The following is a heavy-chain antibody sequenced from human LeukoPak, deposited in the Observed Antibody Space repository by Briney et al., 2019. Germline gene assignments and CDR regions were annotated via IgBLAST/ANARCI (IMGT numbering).Heavy chain of an antibody. CDR1: GFTLSNYW. Sequence: GGSLRLSCAASGFTLSNYWMTWVRQAPGKGLEWVANIKQDGSDKYYVDSVKGRFTISRDNAKNSLYLQMNSLRAEDTAVYYCARVGTYYDILTGYYNPLDYWGQGTLVTVSS. CDR2: IKQDGSDK. J-gene: IGHJ4*02. D-gene: IGHD3-9*01. CDR3: ARVGTYYDILTGYYNPLDY. V-gene: IGHV3-7*01.